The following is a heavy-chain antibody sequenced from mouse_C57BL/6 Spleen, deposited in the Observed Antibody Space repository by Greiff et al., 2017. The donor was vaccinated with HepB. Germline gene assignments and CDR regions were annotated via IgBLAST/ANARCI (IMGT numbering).Heavy chain of an antibody. CDR1: GYTFTGYW. D-gene: IGHD2-4*01. V-gene: IGHV1-64*01. J-gene: IGHJ2*01. CDR2: IDPNSGGT. Sequence: QVQLQQSGAELVRPGASVKLSCTASGYTFTGYWMHWVKQRPGQGLEWIGWIDPNSGGTNYNEKFKSKATLTVDKSSSTAYMQLSSLTSEDSAVYYCAGYDYDLYYFDYWGQGTTLTVSA. CDR3: AGYDYDLYYFDY.